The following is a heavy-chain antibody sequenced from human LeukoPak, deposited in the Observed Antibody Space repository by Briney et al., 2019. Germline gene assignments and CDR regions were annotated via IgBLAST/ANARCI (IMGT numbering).Heavy chain of an antibody. Sequence: AGGSLRLSCAASGFTFNDYYMSWIRQAPGKGLEWLSYINIGGTNTHYADSVKGRFTISRDNAKKSLYLEMNNLRAEDTAVYYCATDGAGFDTWGQGVLVTVSS. CDR1: GFTFNDYY. J-gene: IGHJ5*02. CDR2: INIGGTNT. CDR3: ATDGAGFDT. V-gene: IGHV3-11*01.